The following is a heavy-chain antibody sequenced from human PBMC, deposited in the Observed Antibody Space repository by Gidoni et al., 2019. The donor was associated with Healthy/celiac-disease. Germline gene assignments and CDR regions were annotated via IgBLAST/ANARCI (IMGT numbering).Heavy chain of an antibody. D-gene: IGHD2-15*01. V-gene: IGHV3-21*01. J-gene: IGHJ4*02. CDR2: ISSSSSYI. CDR3: ARAGCSGGSCYSGLYYFDY. Sequence: EVQLVESGGGLVKPGGSLRLSCAASGFTFSSYSMNWVRQAPGKGLEWVSSISSSSSYIYYADSVKGRFTISRDNAKNSLYLQMNSLRAEDTAVYYCARAGCSGGSCYSGLYYFDYWGQGTLVTVSS. CDR1: GFTFSSYS.